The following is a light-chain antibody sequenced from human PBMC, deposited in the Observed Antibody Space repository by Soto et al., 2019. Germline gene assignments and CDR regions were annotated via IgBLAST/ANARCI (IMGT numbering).Light chain of an antibody. Sequence: QSALTQPASVSGSPGQSIAISCTGTFSDVGGYDYVSWYQQHPDKAPKLMIYEVTKRPSGVSNRFSGSKSGNTASLTISGLQPEDETDCYCSTFSSGSTRVFGSGTRCPS. J-gene: IGLJ6*01. V-gene: IGLV2-14*01. CDR1: FSDVGGYDY. CDR2: EVT. CDR3: STFSSGSTRV.